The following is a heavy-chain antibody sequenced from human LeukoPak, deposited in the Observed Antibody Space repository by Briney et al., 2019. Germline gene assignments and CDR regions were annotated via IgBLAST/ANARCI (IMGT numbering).Heavy chain of an antibody. Sequence: ASVKVSCKASGYTFTCYYLHWVRQAPGQGLEWMGWIDPNKGDTKGTQKFQGRGSMTRDTSFSTAYMELSRLTSDDTAVYYCARDRSITEKYSGRYFHDYWGQGSLVTVSS. CDR1: GYTFTCYY. D-gene: IGHD1-26*01. CDR2: IDPNKGDT. V-gene: IGHV1-2*02. CDR3: ARDRSITEKYSGRYFHDY. J-gene: IGHJ4*02.